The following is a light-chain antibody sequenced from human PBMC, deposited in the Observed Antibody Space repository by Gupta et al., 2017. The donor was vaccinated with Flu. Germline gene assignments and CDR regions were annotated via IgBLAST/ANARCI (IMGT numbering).Light chain of an antibody. CDR3: QQDDNFPIT. J-gene: IGKJ5*01. CDR1: QDINDY. Sequence: DIQMTQSPSSLSASVGDRVTITCQASQDINDYLNWSQKKPGKAPKVLNNDASNLETRVPSRFSESGFGTDFTFTISSLQPENIATHYCQQDDNFPITFGQGTRLEVK. CDR2: DAS. V-gene: IGKV1-33*01.